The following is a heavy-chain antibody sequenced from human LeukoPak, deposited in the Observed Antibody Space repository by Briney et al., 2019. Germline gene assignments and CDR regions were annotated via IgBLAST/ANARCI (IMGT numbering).Heavy chain of an antibody. CDR3: ARGADCSGGSCYPGNWFDP. J-gene: IGHJ5*02. V-gene: IGHV4-59*12. D-gene: IGHD2-15*01. CDR1: GGSMRTYN. CDR2: VYYGGST. Sequence: SETLSLTCTVSGGSMRTYNYNWIRQSPGKGLEWIGSVYYGGSTKYNPSLKSRATISIDTSKNQFSLKLSSVTAADTAVYYCARGADCSGGSCYPGNWFDPWGQGTLVTVSS.